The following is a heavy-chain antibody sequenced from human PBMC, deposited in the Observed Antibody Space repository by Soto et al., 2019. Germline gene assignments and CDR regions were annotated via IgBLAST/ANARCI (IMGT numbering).Heavy chain of an antibody. D-gene: IGHD6-19*01. V-gene: IGHV3-30-3*01. Sequence: PGGSLRLSCAASGFTFSSYAMHWVRQAPGKGLEWVAVISYDGSNKYYADSVKGRFTISRDNSKNTLYLQMNSLRAEDTAVYYCARVRKGGSDIAVAGTHFDYWGQGTLVTVSS. J-gene: IGHJ4*02. CDR2: ISYDGSNK. CDR3: ARVRKGGSDIAVAGTHFDY. CDR1: GFTFSSYA.